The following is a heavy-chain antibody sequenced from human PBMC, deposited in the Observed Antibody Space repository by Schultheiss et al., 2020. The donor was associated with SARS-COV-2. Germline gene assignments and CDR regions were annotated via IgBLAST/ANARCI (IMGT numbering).Heavy chain of an antibody. D-gene: IGHD3-16*02. V-gene: IGHV3-33*01. CDR2: IWYDGSNK. Sequence: GGSLRLSCAASGFTFSSYGMHWVRQAPGKGLEWVAVIWYDGSNKYYADSVKGRFTISRDNSKNTLYLQMNSLRAEDTAVYYCARAGDRLSFFDYWGQGTLVTVSS. J-gene: IGHJ4*02. CDR3: ARAGDRLSFFDY. CDR1: GFTFSSYG.